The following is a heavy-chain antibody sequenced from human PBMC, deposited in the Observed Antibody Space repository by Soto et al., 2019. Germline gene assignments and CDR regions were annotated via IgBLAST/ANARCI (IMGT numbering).Heavy chain of an antibody. D-gene: IGHD3-22*01. CDR1: GFTFSSYS. CDR2: ISSSRSYI. V-gene: IGHV3-21*01. J-gene: IGHJ4*02. Sequence: GGSLRLSCAASGFTFSSYSMNWVRQAPGKGLEWVSSISSSRSYIYYADSVKGRFTISRDNAKNSLYLQMNSLRAEDTAVYYCASGAYYYDSSRYYYYWGQGTLVTVSS. CDR3: ASGAYYYDSSRYYYY.